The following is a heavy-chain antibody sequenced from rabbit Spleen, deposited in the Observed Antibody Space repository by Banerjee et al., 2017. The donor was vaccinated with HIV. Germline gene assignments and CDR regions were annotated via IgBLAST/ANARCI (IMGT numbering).Heavy chain of an antibody. CDR1: GFDFSVYG. CDR3: VTNAAVISYLTL. V-gene: IGHV1S47*01. Sequence: QEQLVESGGGLVQPGGSLKLSCKASGFDFSVYGVSWVRQAPGKGLEWIGYIDLVFGSTYYASWVNGRFTISSHNAQNTLYLQLNSLTAADTATYFCVTNAAVISYLTLWGPGTLVTVS. D-gene: IGHD2-1*01. CDR2: IDLVFGST. J-gene: IGHJ4*01.